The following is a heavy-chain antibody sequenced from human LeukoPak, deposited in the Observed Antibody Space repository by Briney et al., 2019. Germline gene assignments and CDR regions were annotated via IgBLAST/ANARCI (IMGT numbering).Heavy chain of an antibody. CDR3: ARDLRYFDPYYFDY. CDR1: GFTFSSYA. J-gene: IGHJ4*02. CDR2: IKQDGSEK. V-gene: IGHV3-7*01. Sequence: PGGSLRLSCAASGFTFSSYAMSWVRQAPGKGLEWVANIKQDGSEKYYVDSVKGRFTISRDNAKNSLYLQMNSLRAEDTAVYYCARDLRYFDPYYFDYWGQGTLVTVSS. D-gene: IGHD3-9*01.